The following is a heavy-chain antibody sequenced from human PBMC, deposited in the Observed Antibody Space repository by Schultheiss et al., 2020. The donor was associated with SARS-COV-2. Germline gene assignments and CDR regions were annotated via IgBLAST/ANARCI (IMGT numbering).Heavy chain of an antibody. CDR1: GGSISSYY. CDR3: ARLGQVVYYFDY. Sequence: SETLSLTCTVSGGSISSYYWSWIRQPPGKGLEWIGSIYYSGSTYYNPSLKSRVTISVDTSKNQFSLKLSSVTAADTAVYYCARLGQVVYYFDYWGQGTLVTVSS. V-gene: IGHV4-39*01. D-gene: IGHD3-16*01. J-gene: IGHJ4*02. CDR2: IYYSGST.